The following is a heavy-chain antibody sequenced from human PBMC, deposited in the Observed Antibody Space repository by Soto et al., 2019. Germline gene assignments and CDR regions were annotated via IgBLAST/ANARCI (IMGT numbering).Heavy chain of an antibody. CDR1: GDSVSSYY. D-gene: IGHD2-2*01. J-gene: IGHJ4*02. CDR2: ISYSGSI. CDR3: ASADSTPYYFDY. V-gene: IGHV4-59*02. Sequence: QVQLQVSGPGLVKLSETLSLTCIVSGDSVSSYYWSWIRQPPGKGLELIGYISYSGSIKYNPSLASRVNMSVDTSKNQLSLKLNSVTAADTAVYYCASADSTPYYFDYWGQGTLVTVSS.